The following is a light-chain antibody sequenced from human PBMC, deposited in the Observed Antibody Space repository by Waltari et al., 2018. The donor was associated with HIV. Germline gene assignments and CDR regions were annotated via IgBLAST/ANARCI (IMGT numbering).Light chain of an antibody. CDR3: SSYTSSSTPV. CDR2: EVS. CDR1: SSDVGGYNY. J-gene: IGLJ2*01. Sequence: QSALTQPASASGSPGQSITISCTGTSSDVGGYNYVSWYHQHPGKAPKLMIYEVSNRPSGVSYRFSGTKSGNTASLTISGLQAEDEADYYCSSYTSSSTPVFGGGTKLTVL. V-gene: IGLV2-14*01.